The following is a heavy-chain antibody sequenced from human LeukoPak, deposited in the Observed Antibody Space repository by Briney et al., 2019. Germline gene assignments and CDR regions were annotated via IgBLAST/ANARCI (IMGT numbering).Heavy chain of an antibody. J-gene: IGHJ4*02. CDR2: IYYSGST. D-gene: IGHD5-18*01. V-gene: IGHV4-59*01. CDR1: GGSIISYY. CDR3: ARLNVDTTMAHDY. Sequence: SETLSLTCTVSGGSIISYYWNWIRQPPGKGLEWIGYIYYSGSTNHNPSLKSRVTISVDTSKNQFSLKLSSVTAADTAVYYCARLNVDTTMAHDYWGQGTLVTVSS.